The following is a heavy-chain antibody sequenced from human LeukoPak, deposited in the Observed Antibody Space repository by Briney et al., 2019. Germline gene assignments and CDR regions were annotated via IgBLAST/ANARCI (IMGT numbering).Heavy chain of an antibody. J-gene: IGHJ3*02. Sequence: SGTPSLTCAVYGGSLSTYYWSWIRQPPGKGLEWIGEITHSGSTTYNPSLKSRVTISVDTSQNQFSLKLSSVTAADTAVYYCAIWTPDFWSGYSHSAFDIWGQGTMVTVSS. CDR2: ITHSGST. V-gene: IGHV4-34*01. D-gene: IGHD3-3*01. CDR1: GGSLSTYY. CDR3: AIWTPDFWSGYSHSAFDI.